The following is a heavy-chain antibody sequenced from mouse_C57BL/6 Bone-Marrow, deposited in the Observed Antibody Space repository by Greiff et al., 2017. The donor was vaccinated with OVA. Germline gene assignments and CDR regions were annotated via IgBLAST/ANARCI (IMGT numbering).Heavy chain of an antibody. V-gene: IGHV1-50*01. J-gene: IGHJ3*01. CDR2: IDPSDSYT. Sequence: QVQLQQPGAELVKPGASVKLSCKASGYTFTSYWMQWVKQRPGQGLEWIGEIDPSDSYTNYNQKFKGKATLTVDTSSSTAYMQLSSLTSEDSAVYYCAREGDSSGYVAYWGKGTLVTVAA. D-gene: IGHD3-2*02. CDR1: GYTFTSYW. CDR3: AREGDSSGYVAY.